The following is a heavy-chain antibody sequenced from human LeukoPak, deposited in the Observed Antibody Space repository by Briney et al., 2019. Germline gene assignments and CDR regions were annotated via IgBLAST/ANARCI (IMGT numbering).Heavy chain of an antibody. CDR3: ARAVPTGNWFDP. D-gene: IGHD1-14*01. Sequence: ASVKVSCKASGYTFTGYYMHWVRQAPGQGLEWMGWINPNSGGTNYAQKFQGRVTMTRDTSISTAYMELNRLRSDDTAVYYCARAVPTGNWFDPWGQGTLVTVSS. CDR1: GYTFTGYY. V-gene: IGHV1-2*02. CDR2: INPNSGGT. J-gene: IGHJ5*02.